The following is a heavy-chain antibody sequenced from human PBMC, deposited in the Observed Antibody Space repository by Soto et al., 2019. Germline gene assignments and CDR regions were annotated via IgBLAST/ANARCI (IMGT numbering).Heavy chain of an antibody. CDR1: GFTFSSYS. CDR3: ARFSGWYDYYYYYGMDV. J-gene: IGHJ6*02. Sequence: GGSLRLSCAASGFTFSSYSMNWVRQAPGKGLEWVSYISSSSSTIYYADSVKGRFTISRDNAKNSLYLQMNSLRDEDTAVYYCARFSGWYDYYYYYGMDVWGQGTTVTVSS. D-gene: IGHD6-19*01. CDR2: ISSSSSTI. V-gene: IGHV3-48*02.